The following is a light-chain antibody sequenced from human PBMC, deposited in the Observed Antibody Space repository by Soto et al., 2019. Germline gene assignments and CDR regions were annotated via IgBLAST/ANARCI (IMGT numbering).Light chain of an antibody. CDR1: SSNIGAGYD. Sequence: QSVLTQPPSVSGAPGQRVTISCTGSSSNIGAGYDVHWYQQLPGTAPKLLIYGNGNRPSGVPDRFSGSKSGTAGSLAISGLQSEDEAHYYCAAWDDSLKAMLFGGGTKLTVL. J-gene: IGLJ3*02. V-gene: IGLV1-40*01. CDR3: AAWDDSLKAML. CDR2: GNG.